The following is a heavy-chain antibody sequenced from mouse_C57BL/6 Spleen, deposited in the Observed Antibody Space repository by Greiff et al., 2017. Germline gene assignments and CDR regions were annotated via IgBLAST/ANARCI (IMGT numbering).Heavy chain of an antibody. D-gene: IGHD2-4*01. CDR2: INPSTGGT. V-gene: IGHV1-42*01. Sequence: EVQLQQSGPELVKPGASVKISCKASGYSFTGYYMNWVKQSPEKSLEWIGEINPSTGGTTYNQKFKAKATLTVDKSSSTAYMQLKSLTSEDSAVYYCARSYDYDGRLDYWGQGTSVTVSS. CDR1: GYSFTGYY. CDR3: ARSYDYDGRLDY. J-gene: IGHJ4*01.